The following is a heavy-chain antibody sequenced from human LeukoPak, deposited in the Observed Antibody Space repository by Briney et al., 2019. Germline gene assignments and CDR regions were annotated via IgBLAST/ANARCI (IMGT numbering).Heavy chain of an antibody. CDR1: GGTFSSYA. J-gene: IGHJ4*02. D-gene: IGHD6-13*01. CDR3: ARRLGAAGTTLHY. V-gene: IGHV1-2*02. Sequence: ASVKVSCKASGGTFSSYAISWVRQAPGQGLEWMGWINPNSGGTNYAQKFQGRVTMTRDTSISTAYMELSSLTSEDSAVYYCARRLGAAGTTLHYWGQGTLVTVSS. CDR2: INPNSGGT.